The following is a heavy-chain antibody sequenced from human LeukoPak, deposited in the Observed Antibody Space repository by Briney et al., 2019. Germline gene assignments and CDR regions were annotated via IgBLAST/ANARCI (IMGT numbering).Heavy chain of an antibody. CDR1: GYPFISFG. D-gene: IGHD5-18*01. J-gene: IGHJ4*02. CDR3: ARDPDKFNGRYSYFDY. CDR2: SSPYNGKT. V-gene: IGHV1-18*01. Sequence: GASVKVSCKPSGYPFISFGIAWLRQAPGQGLEWLGWSSPYNGKTEYSQKLQDRVTMTTDPSTSTAYMEMRSLRSDDTAVYYCARDPDKFNGRYSYFDYWGQGTLVTVSS.